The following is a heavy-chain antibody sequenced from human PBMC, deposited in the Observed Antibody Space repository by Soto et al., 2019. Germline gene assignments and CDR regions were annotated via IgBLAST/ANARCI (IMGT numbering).Heavy chain of an antibody. CDR3: AIVEILGMDV. V-gene: IGHV1-8*01. J-gene: IGHJ6*02. Sequence: QVQLVQSGAEVKKPGASVKVSCKASGYTFSNYDINWVRQATGQGLEWMGWMNPNSGNTGYAQKFQGRVTMTRTTSISTAYMELSCLRSEDTAVYYCAIVEILGMDVWGQGTTVTVSS. CDR2: MNPNSGNT. CDR1: GYTFSNYD. D-gene: IGHD3-3*01.